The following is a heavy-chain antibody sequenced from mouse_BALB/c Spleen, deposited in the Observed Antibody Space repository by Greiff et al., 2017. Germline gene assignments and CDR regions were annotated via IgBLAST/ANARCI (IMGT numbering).Heavy chain of an antibody. CDR2: INPSNGGT. CDR3: TRSGYYGSGFAY. J-gene: IGHJ3*01. V-gene: IGHV1S81*02. D-gene: IGHD1-1*01. CDR1: GYTFTSYY. Sequence: VQLQQPGAELVKPGASVKLSCKASGYTFTSYYMYWVKQRPGQGLEWIGGINPSNGGTNFNEKFKSKATLTVDKSSSTAYMQLSSLTSEDSAVYYCTRSGYYGSGFAYWGQGTLVTVSA.